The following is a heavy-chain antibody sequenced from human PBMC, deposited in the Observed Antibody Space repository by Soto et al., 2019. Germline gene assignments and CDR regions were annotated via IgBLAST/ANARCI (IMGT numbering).Heavy chain of an antibody. CDR1: GFTFSSYG. D-gene: IGHD3-3*01. V-gene: IGHV3-30*18. CDR2: ISYDGSNK. CDR3: AKEGSYDFWSGYDAFDI. J-gene: IGHJ3*02. Sequence: GGSLRLSCAASGFTFSSYGMHWVRQAPGKGLEWVAVISYDGSNKYYADSVKGRFTISRDNSKNTLYLQMNSLRAEDTAVYYWAKEGSYDFWSGYDAFDIWGQGTMVTVSS.